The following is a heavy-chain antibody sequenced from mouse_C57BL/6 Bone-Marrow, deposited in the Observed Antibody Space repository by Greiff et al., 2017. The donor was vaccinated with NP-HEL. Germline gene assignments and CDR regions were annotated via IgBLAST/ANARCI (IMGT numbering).Heavy chain of an antibody. CDR1: GFTFSDYG. D-gene: IGHD1-1*01. CDR2: ISSGSSTI. V-gene: IGHV5-17*01. Sequence: EVHLVESGGGLVKPGGSLKLSCAASGFTFSDYGMHWVRQAPEKGLEWVAYISSGSSTIYYADTVKGRFTISRDNAKNTLFLQMTSLRSEDTAMYYCARGYYGSRPYWYFDVWGTGTTVTVSS. J-gene: IGHJ1*03. CDR3: ARGYYGSRPYWYFDV.